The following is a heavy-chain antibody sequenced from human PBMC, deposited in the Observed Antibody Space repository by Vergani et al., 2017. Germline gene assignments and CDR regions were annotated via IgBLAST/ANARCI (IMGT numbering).Heavy chain of an antibody. D-gene: IGHD5-24*01. V-gene: IGHV3-30-3*01. J-gene: IGHJ4*02. CDR2: ISYDGSNK. CDR3: ARDPLRGAATILDY. Sequence: QVQLVESGGGVVQPGRSLRLSCAASGFTFSSYAMHWVRQAPGKGLEWVAVISYDGSNKYYADSVKGRFTISRDNSKNTLYLQMNSLRGEDTAVYYCARDPLRGAATILDYWGQGTLVTVSS. CDR1: GFTFSSYA.